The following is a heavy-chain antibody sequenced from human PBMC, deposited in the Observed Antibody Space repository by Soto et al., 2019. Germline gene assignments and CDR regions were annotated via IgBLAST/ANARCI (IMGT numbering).Heavy chain of an antibody. CDR1: GGSFSGFY. CDR3: ARETSQNVYSHYGMDV. CDR2: INDSGTT. J-gene: IGHJ6*02. Sequence: QVQLEQWGAGLLKPSETLSLTCAIYGGSFSGFYWSWIRQPPGKGLEWIGEINDSGTTNYNPSLKSLVTISADTSKTHFSLRLTSVTAADTAVYYCARETSQNVYSHYGMDVWGQGTTVTVSS. V-gene: IGHV4-34*02.